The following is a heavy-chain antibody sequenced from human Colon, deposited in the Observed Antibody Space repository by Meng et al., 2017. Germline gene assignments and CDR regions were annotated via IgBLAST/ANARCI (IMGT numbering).Heavy chain of an antibody. J-gene: IGHJ5*02. CDR2: INHSGST. CDR1: GGSFSGYY. Sequence: SETLSLTCAVYGGSFSGYYWSWIRQPPGKGLEWIGEINHSGSTNYNPSLKSRVTISVDTSKNQFSLKLSSVTAADTAVYYCARGEDCSSTSCYGWFDPWAQGTLVTVSS. CDR3: ARGEDCSSTSCYGWFDP. D-gene: IGHD2-2*01. V-gene: IGHV4-34*01.